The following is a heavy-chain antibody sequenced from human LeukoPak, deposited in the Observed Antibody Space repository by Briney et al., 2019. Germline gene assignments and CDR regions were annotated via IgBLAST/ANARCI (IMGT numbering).Heavy chain of an antibody. CDR2: IYYTGST. D-gene: IGHD3-22*01. CDR1: GGPISRIIYY. CDR3: ARVVRDGSGYNYYFDY. V-gene: IGHV4-39*01. Sequence: SETLSLTCTVSGGPISRIIYYWGWIRQPPGKGLEWIGSIYYTGSTYYTPSLRSRVTISVDTSKNQFSLKLSAVTAADTAVYYCARVVRDGSGYNYYFDYWGQGTLVTVSS. J-gene: IGHJ4*02.